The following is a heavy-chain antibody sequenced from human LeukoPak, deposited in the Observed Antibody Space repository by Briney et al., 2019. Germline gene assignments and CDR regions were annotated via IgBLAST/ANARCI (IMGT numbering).Heavy chain of an antibody. J-gene: IGHJ4*02. D-gene: IGHD6-19*01. CDR2: IYTSGST. CDR3: ARAIAVAGLYYFDY. CDR1: GFTFSSYA. Sequence: GSLRLSCAASGFTFSSYAMSWVRQAPGKGLEWIGRIYTSGSTNYNPSLKSRVTMSVDTSKNQFSLKLSSVTAADTAVYYCARAIAVAGLYYFDYWGQGTLVTVSS. V-gene: IGHV4-4*07.